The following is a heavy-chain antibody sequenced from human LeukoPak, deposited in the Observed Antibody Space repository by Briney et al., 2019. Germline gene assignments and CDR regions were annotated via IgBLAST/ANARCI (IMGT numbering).Heavy chain of an antibody. J-gene: IGHJ4*02. CDR1: GGSISSGSYY. CDR2: IYTSGST. CDR3: ARQKWAVVTAPYYFDY. D-gene: IGHD5-18*01. V-gene: IGHV4-61*02. Sequence: SETLSLTCTVSGGSISSGSYYWSWIRQPAGKGLEWIGRIYTSGSTNYNPSLKSQVTISVDTSTTQFSLKLSSVTAADTAVYYCARQKWAVVTAPYYFDYWGQGTLVTVSS.